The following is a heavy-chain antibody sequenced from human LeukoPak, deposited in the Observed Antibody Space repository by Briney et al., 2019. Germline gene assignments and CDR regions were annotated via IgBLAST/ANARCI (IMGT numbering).Heavy chain of an antibody. CDR1: GFTFDNYA. CDR3: AKGGLRLYFGQFHY. J-gene: IGHJ4*02. Sequence: PGGSLRLSCAASGFTFDNYAMHWVRKVPGKGLEWVSGISWNGGIIGYADSVKGRFTISRDSAKNSLYLQMNSLRVEDTALYYCAKGGLRLYFGQFHYWGQGTLVNVSS. D-gene: IGHD3-10*01. V-gene: IGHV3-9*01. CDR2: ISWNGGII.